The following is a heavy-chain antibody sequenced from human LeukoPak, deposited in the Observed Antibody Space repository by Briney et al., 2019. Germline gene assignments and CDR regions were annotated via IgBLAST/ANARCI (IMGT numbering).Heavy chain of an antibody. V-gene: IGHV4-59*01. CDR1: GGSINSFY. CDR3: ARDLQGSSWSFDP. Sequence: SETLSLTCSVSGGSINSFYRVWIRQPPGKGLEWIGYIYYSGSTHYNPSLKSRVTISVDRSRNQFSLRLKSVTAADTAVYYCARDLQGSSWSFDPWGQGTLVTVSS. CDR2: IYYSGST. D-gene: IGHD6-13*01. J-gene: IGHJ5*02.